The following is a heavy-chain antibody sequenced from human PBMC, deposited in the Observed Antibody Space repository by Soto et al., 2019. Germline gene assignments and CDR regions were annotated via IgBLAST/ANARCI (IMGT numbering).Heavy chain of an antibody. CDR2: ISSSRSTT. J-gene: IGHJ5*02. Sequence: GGSLRLSCAASGFTFSSYSMNWVRQAPGKGLEWVSYISSSRSTTYYANSVKGRFTISRDNAKNSLYLQMNSLRDEDTAVYYCARDQAFYYDSSGTRFDPWGQGTLVTVSS. CDR1: GFTFSSYS. CDR3: ARDQAFYYDSSGTRFDP. V-gene: IGHV3-48*02. D-gene: IGHD3-22*01.